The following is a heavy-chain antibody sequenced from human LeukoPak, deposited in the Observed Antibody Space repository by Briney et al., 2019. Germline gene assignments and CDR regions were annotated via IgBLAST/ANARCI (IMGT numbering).Heavy chain of an antibody. Sequence: GGSLKLSCAASGFTFSSYWMNWVRQAPGKGLVWVSRIASDGSSTTYADSVKGRFTISRDNSKNTLYLQMNSLRAEDTAVYYCAKMGYYFGYYGMDVWGQGTTVTVSS. CDR1: GFTFSSYW. CDR2: IASDGSST. J-gene: IGHJ6*02. V-gene: IGHV3-74*01. D-gene: IGHD2/OR15-2a*01. CDR3: AKMGYYFGYYGMDV.